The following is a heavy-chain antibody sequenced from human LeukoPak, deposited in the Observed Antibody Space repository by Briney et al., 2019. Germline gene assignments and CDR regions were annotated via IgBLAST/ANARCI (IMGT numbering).Heavy chain of an antibody. Sequence: ASVKVSCKASGYTLTSYYMHWVRQAPGQGLEWMGIINPSGGSTSYAQKFQGRVTMTRDTSTSTVYMELSSLRSEDTAVYYCARGGAPTMIVEQNWFDPWGQGTLVTVSS. J-gene: IGHJ5*02. CDR1: GYTLTSYY. CDR2: INPSGGST. CDR3: ARGGAPTMIVEQNWFDP. D-gene: IGHD3-22*01. V-gene: IGHV1-46*01.